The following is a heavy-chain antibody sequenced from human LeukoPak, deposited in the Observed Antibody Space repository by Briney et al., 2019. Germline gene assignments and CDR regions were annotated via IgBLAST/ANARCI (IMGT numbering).Heavy chain of an antibody. CDR1: GFTFSSYS. CDR2: ISSSSSTI. Sequence: PGGSLRLSCAASGFTFSSYSMNWVRQAPGKGLEWVSYISSSSSTIYYADSVKGRFTISRDNAKNSLYLQMNSLRAEDTALYYCARDHGNYDVLTGYYDYWGQGTLVTVSS. V-gene: IGHV3-48*04. CDR3: ARDHGNYDVLTGYYDY. D-gene: IGHD3-9*01. J-gene: IGHJ4*02.